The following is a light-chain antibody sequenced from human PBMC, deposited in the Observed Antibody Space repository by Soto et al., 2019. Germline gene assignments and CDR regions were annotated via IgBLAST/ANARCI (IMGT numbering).Light chain of an antibody. V-gene: IGKV3-11*01. CDR2: EVS. CDR1: QTVSSS. Sequence: EIVLTQSPATLSLSPGERATLSCRASQTVSSSLAWYQQKPGQAPRLRIYEVSNRATGIPARFSGSGSGADFTLTISSLEPVDCALSDGQQHINWPLTFGGGTKV. CDR3: QQHINWPLT. J-gene: IGKJ4*01.